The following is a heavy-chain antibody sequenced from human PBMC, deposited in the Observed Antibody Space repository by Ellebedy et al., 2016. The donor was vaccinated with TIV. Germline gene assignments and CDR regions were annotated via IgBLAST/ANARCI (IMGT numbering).Heavy chain of an antibody. CDR3: ARDLRGAPSRFDY. Sequence: AASVKVSCKASGYTFTSYGISWVRQAPGQGLEWMGWLSAYNGNTNYAQKLQGRVTMTTDRSTSTAYMELRSLRSDDTAVYYCARDLRGAPSRFDYWGQGTLVTVSS. J-gene: IGHJ4*02. V-gene: IGHV1-18*04. CDR1: GYTFTSYG. D-gene: IGHD1-26*01. CDR2: LSAYNGNT.